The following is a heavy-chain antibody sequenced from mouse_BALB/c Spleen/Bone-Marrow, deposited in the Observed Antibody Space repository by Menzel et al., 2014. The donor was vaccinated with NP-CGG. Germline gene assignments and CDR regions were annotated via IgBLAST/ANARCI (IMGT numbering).Heavy chain of an antibody. CDR2: IYPGNSDT. V-gene: IGHV1-5*01. Sequence: SGTVLARPGASVKMFCKASGYTFTSYWMHWVKQRPGQGLEWIGAIYPGNSDTSYNQKFKGKAKLTAVTSTSTAYMELSSLTNEDSAVYYCTRYPYYYGSRNYYAMDYWGQGTSVTVSS. D-gene: IGHD1-1*01. CDR1: GYTFTSYW. J-gene: IGHJ4*01. CDR3: TRYPYYYGSRNYYAMDY.